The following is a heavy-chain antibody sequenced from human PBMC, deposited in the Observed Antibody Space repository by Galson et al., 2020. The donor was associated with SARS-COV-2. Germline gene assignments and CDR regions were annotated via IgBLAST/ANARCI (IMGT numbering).Heavy chain of an antibody. D-gene: IGHD1-26*01. V-gene: IGHV1-8*01. CDR1: GYTFTSYD. J-gene: IGHJ3*02. CDR2: MNPNSGNT. Sequence: ASVKVSCKASGYTFTSYDINWVRQATGQGLEWMGWMNPNSGNTGYAQKFQGRVTMTRNTSISTAYMELSSLRSEDTAVYYCARWLELLLGDAFDIWGQGTMVTVSS. CDR3: ARWLELLLGDAFDI.